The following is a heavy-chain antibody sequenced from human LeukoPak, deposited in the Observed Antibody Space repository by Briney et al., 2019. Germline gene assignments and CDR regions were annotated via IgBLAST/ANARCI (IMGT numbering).Heavy chain of an antibody. CDR1: GFTFSSYA. CDR3: AKDSFSSNGVYDAFDV. D-gene: IGHD2-8*01. J-gene: IGHJ3*01. Sequence: GGSLRLSCAASGFTFSSYAMSWVRQAPGKRLEWVSVIAIGGGDKFYADSVKGRFTISRDDSKNTLYLQMNSLRAEDTAVYYCAKDSFSSNGVYDAFDVWGQGTMVTVSS. CDR2: IAIGGGDK. V-gene: IGHV3-23*01.